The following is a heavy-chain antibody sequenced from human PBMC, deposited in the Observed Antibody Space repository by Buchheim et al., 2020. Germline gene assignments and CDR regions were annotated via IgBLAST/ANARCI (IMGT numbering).Heavy chain of an antibody. CDR2: IKQDGSEK. J-gene: IGHJ4*02. CDR1: GFTFSSYW. V-gene: IGHV3-7*01. D-gene: IGHD7-27*01. CDR3: ARDIPPGVEEGFDY. Sequence: EVQLVESGGGLVQPGGSLRLSCAASGFTFSSYWMSWARQAPGKGLEWVVNIKQDGSEKYYVDSVKGRFTISRDNAKNSLYLQMNSLRAEDTAVYYCARDIPPGVEEGFDYGGQGTL.